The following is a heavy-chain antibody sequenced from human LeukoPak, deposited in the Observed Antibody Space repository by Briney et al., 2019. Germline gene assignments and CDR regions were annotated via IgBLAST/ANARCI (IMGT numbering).Heavy chain of an antibody. CDR1: GYTFTNYG. CDR3: ARGPLGAAFDS. J-gene: IGHJ4*02. CDR2: ISAYNGNT. Sequence: ASVKVSCKASGYTFTNYGIHWVRQAPGQGLEWMGWISAYNGNTKYAQNLQGRVTMTTDTSTSTAYMELRSLRFDDTAVYYCARGPLGAAFDSWGQGTLVTVSS. V-gene: IGHV1-18*01. D-gene: IGHD3-16*01.